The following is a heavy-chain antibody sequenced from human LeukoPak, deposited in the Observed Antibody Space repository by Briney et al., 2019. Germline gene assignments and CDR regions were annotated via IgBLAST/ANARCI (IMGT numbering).Heavy chain of an antibody. Sequence: ASVKVSCKASGYTFTGYYMHWVRQAPGQGLEWMGWTNPNSGGTNYAQKFQGRVTMTRDTSISTAYMELSRLRSDDTAVYYCARTGVAVAGRNFDYWGQGTLVTVSS. CDR3: ARTGVAVAGRNFDY. D-gene: IGHD6-19*01. J-gene: IGHJ4*02. CDR1: GYTFTGYY. V-gene: IGHV1-2*02. CDR2: TNPNSGGT.